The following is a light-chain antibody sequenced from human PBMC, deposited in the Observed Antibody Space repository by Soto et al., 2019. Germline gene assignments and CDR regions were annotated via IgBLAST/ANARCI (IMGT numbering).Light chain of an antibody. CDR2: DVT. CDR3: SSYTSSSTLVE. CDR1: SSDIGGYNY. J-gene: IGLJ2*01. Sequence: QSALTQPASVSGSPGQSITISCTGTSSDIGGYNYVSWYQQHPGKAPKLMIYDVTNRPSGVSNRFSGSKSGNAASLTISGLQSEDDADYFCSSYTSSSTLVEFGGGTKLTVL. V-gene: IGLV2-14*01.